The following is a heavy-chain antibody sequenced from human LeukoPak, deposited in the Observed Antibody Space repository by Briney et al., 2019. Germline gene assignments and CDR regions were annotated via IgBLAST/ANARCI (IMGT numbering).Heavy chain of an antibody. Sequence: GGSLRLSCAASGFTFSSYAMSWVRQAPGKGLEWVSSISSSSSYIYYADSVKGRFTISRDNAKNSLYLQMNSLRAEDTAVYYCARGALRDFDYWGQGTLVTVSS. D-gene: IGHD4-17*01. V-gene: IGHV3-21*01. CDR1: GFTFSSYA. CDR2: ISSSSSYI. J-gene: IGHJ4*02. CDR3: ARGALRDFDY.